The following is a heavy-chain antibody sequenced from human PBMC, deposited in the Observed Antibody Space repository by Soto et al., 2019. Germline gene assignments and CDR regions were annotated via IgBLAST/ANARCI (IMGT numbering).Heavy chain of an antibody. V-gene: IGHV4-39*01. CDR3: ARHPFYYDFWSGYNWFDP. D-gene: IGHD3-3*01. J-gene: IGHJ5*02. CDR2: IYYSGST. Sequence: SETLSLTCTVSGGSISSSSYYWGWIRQPPGKGLEWIGSIYYSGSTYYNPSLKSRVTISVDTSKNQFYLKLISVTAADTSVYYFARHPFYYDFWSGYNWFDPWGQGTPVTVSS. CDR1: GGSISSSSYY.